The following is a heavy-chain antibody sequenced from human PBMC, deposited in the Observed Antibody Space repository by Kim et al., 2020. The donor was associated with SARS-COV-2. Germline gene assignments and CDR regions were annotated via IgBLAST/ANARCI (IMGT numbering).Heavy chain of an antibody. V-gene: IGHV1-18*01. Sequence: QKLQGRVTMTTDTSTSTAYMELRSLRSDDTAVYYCARSPGITGIESLIDYWGQGTLVTVSS. J-gene: IGHJ4*02. CDR3: ARSPGITGIESLIDY. D-gene: IGHD1-20*01.